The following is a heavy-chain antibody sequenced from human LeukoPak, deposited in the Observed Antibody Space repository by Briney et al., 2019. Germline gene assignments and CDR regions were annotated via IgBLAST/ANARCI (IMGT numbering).Heavy chain of an antibody. CDR1: GGTFSSYA. J-gene: IGHJ5*02. CDR2: IIPIFGTA. V-gene: IGHV1-69*13. Sequence: AASVKVSCKASGGTFSSYAISWVRQAPGQGLEWMGGIIPIFGTANYAQKFQGRVTITADESTSTAYMELSSLRSEDTAVYYCARDLGGGFNWFDPWGQGTLVTVSS. D-gene: IGHD3-16*01. CDR3: ARDLGGGFNWFDP.